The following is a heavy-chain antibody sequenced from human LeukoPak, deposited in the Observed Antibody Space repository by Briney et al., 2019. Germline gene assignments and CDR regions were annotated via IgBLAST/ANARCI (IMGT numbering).Heavy chain of an antibody. V-gene: IGHV4-31*03. Sequence: PSQTLSLICTVSGGSISSGGYYWSWIRQHPGKGLGWIGYIYCSGSTYYNPSLKSRVTISVDTSKNQFSLKLSSVTAADTAVYYCARDSITKGAFDIWGQGTMVTVSS. CDR3: ARDSITKGAFDI. CDR2: IYCSGST. D-gene: IGHD2-2*01. CDR1: GGSISSGGYY. J-gene: IGHJ3*02.